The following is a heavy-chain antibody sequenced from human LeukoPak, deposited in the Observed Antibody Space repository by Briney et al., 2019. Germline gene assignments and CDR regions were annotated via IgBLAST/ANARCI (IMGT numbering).Heavy chain of an antibody. CDR1: GGSFSGYY. D-gene: IGHD6-19*01. CDR3: ARLAERNAFDI. J-gene: IGHJ3*02. V-gene: IGHV4-34*01. Sequence: SETLSLTCAVYGGSFSGYYWSWIRQPPGKGLEWIGEINHSGSTNYNPSLKSRVTISVDTSKNQFSLKLSSVTAADTAVYCCARLAERNAFDIWGQGTMVTVSS. CDR2: INHSGST.